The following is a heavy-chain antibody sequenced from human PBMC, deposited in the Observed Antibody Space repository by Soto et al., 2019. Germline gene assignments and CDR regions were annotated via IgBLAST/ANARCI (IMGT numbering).Heavy chain of an antibody. D-gene: IGHD2-21*02. CDR2: IYYSGST. CDR3: ARVFCGGNCYPNY. V-gene: IGHV4-31*03. Sequence: SETLSLTCTVSGGSISSGGYYWSWIRQHPGKGLEWIGYIYYSGSTYYNPSLKSRVTISLDTSKNQFSLKLSSVTAADTAVYYCARVFCGGNCYPNYWGQGTLVTVSS. CDR1: GGSISSGGYY. J-gene: IGHJ4*02.